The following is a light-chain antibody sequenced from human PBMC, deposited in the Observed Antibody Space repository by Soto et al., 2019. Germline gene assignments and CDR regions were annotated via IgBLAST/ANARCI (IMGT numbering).Light chain of an antibody. Sequence: EIVLTQSPGTLSLSPGERATLACRASQSVRSNYLAWYQQKPGQAPRLLIYGASSRATGIPARFSGSGSGTDFTLTISSLEPEDFAVYYCQQRSNWPWTFGPGTKVDIK. CDR2: GAS. CDR3: QQRSNWPWT. V-gene: IGKV3D-20*02. J-gene: IGKJ1*01. CDR1: QSVRSNY.